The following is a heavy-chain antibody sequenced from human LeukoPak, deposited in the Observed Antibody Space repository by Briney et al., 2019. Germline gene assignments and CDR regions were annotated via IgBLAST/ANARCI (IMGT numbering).Heavy chain of an antibody. D-gene: IGHD2-8*01. V-gene: IGHV4-59*12. J-gene: IGHJ5*02. CDR2: IYYSGST. CDR1: GGSISSYY. Sequence: SETLSLTCNVSGGSISSYYWSWIRQPPGKGLEWIGYIYYSGSTNYNPSLKSRVTISVDTSKNQFSLKLSSVTAADTAVYYCAQNGQSGFSFDPWGQGTLVTVSS. CDR3: AQNGQSGFSFDP.